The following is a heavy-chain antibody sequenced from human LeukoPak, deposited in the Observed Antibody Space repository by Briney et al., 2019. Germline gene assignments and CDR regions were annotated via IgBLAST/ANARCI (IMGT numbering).Heavy chain of an antibody. J-gene: IGHJ5*02. Sequence: SETLSLTCAVSGGSISSSNWWSWVRQPPGKGLEWIGEIYHSGSTNYNPSLKSRVTISVDTSKNQFSLKLSSVTAADTAVYYCARGEGYSYGYSRFDPWGQGTLVTVSS. CDR2: IYHSGST. CDR3: ARGEGYSYGYSRFDP. CDR1: GGSISSSNW. V-gene: IGHV4-4*02. D-gene: IGHD5-18*01.